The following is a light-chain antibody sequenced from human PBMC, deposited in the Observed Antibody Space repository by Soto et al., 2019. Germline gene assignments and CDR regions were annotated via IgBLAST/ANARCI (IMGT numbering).Light chain of an antibody. CDR2: AAS. CDR1: QDISSY. J-gene: IGKJ1*01. CDR3: QQCYSYPWT. Sequence: AIRMTQSPSSLSASTGDRVTITCRASQDISSYLAWYQQKPGKAPKLLIYAASTLQSGVPSRFSGSGSGTDFTLTISCLQSEDFATYYCQQCYSYPWTFGQGTKVDIK. V-gene: IGKV1-8*01.